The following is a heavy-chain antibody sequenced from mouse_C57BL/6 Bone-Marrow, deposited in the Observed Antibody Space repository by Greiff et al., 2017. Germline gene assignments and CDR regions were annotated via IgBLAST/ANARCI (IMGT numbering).Heavy chain of an antibody. CDR2: INPYNGGT. Sequence: EVQLQQSGPVLVKPGASVKMSCKASGYTFTDYYMNWVKQSHGKSLEWIGVINPYNGGTSYNQKFKGKATLTVDKSSSTAYMELNSLTSEYSAVYYCASPNYYGSSLAMNYWGQGTSVTVSS. J-gene: IGHJ4*01. V-gene: IGHV1-19*01. CDR3: ASPNYYGSSLAMNY. CDR1: GYTFTDYY. D-gene: IGHD1-1*01.